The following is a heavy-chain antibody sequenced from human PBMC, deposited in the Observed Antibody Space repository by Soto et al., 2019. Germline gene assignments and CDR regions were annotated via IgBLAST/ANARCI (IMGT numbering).Heavy chain of an antibody. CDR3: AKQTGVRFDY. J-gene: IGHJ4*02. CDR2: ISYDGSNK. V-gene: IGHV3-30-3*01. D-gene: IGHD3-16*01. CDR1: GFTFSSYA. Sequence: QVQLVESGGGVVQPGRSLRLSCAASGFTFSSYAMHWVRQAPGKGLEWVAVISYDGSNKYYADSVKGRFTISRDNSKNTLYLQMNSRRAEDTAVYYCAKQTGVRFDYWGQGTLVTVSS.